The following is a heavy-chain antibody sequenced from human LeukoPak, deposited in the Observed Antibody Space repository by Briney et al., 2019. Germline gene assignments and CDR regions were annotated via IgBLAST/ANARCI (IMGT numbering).Heavy chain of an antibody. J-gene: IGHJ4*02. Sequence: SETLSLTCTVSGGSISSGSYYWSWIRQPAGKGLEWIGRMYTSGSTNYNPSLKSRVTISVDTSKNQFSLKLSSVTAADTAVYYCGGLQVAAGTIDYWGQGTLVTVSS. V-gene: IGHV4-61*02. D-gene: IGHD6-13*01. CDR3: GGLQVAAGTIDY. CDR1: GGSISSGSYY. CDR2: MYTSGST.